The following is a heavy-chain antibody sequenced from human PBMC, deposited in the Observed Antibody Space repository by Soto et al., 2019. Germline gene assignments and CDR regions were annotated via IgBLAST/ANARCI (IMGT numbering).Heavy chain of an antibody. CDR1: GGSISSSSYY. D-gene: IGHD6-19*01. V-gene: IGHV4-39*01. CDR3: ARLRQWLVQDDY. CDR2: IYYSGST. Sequence: QLQLQESGPGLVKPSETLSLTCTVSGGSISSSSYYWGWIRQPPGKGLEWIGSIYYSGSTYYNPSLKSRVTISVDTSKNQFSLKLSSVTAADTAVYYCARLRQWLVQDDYWGQGTLVTVSS. J-gene: IGHJ4*02.